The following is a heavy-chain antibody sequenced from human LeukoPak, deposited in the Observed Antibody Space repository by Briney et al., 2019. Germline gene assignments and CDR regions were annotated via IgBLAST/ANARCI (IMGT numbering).Heavy chain of an antibody. CDR2: IYYSGST. Sequence: PSETLSLTCTASGGSVSSGSYYWSWIRQPPGKGLEWIGYIYYSGSTNYNPSLKSRVTMSLDTSKNQFSLKLSSVTAADTAVYYCARDTYDSSGYSKFDYWGQGTLVTVSS. D-gene: IGHD3-22*01. V-gene: IGHV4-61*01. CDR1: GGSVSSGSYY. J-gene: IGHJ4*02. CDR3: ARDTYDSSGYSKFDY.